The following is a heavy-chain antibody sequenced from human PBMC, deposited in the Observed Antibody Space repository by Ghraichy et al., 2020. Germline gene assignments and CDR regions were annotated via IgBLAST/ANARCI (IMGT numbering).Heavy chain of an antibody. Sequence: GGSLRLSCASSGFTFSSYAMRWVRQAPGQGLEWVSAINDSGDSTYYADSVKGRFTISRDNSMDTLYLQMNSLRAEDTAVYYCAKGRSSGYDYWGQGTLVTVSS. CDR1: GFTFSSYA. J-gene: IGHJ4*02. D-gene: IGHD3-22*01. V-gene: IGHV3-23*01. CDR3: AKGRSSGYDY. CDR2: INDSGDST.